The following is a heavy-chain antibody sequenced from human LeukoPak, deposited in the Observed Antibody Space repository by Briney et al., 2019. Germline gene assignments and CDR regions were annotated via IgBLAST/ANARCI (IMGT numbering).Heavy chain of an antibody. D-gene: IGHD1-26*01. CDR1: GGSFSDYF. CDR2: INHGGGT. J-gene: IGHJ4*02. V-gene: IGHV4-34*01. CDR3: ASGSFWAGFDY. Sequence: ASETLSLTCAVYGGSFSDYFWNWIRQPPGKGLEWIGEINHGGGTRYNPSLKSRVTISVDTSKNQFSLKLSSVTAADTAVYYCASGSFWAGFDYWGQGTLVTVSS.